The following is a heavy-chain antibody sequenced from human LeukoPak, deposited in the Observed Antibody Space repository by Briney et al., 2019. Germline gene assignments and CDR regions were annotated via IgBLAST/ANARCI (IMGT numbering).Heavy chain of an antibody. CDR1: GGSFSGYY. CDR3: ARVVRSSNYYYYYYYYMDV. V-gene: IGHV4-34*01. J-gene: IGHJ6*03. D-gene: IGHD4-11*01. CDR2: INHSGST. Sequence: SSETLSLTCAVYGGSFSGYYWSWIRQPPGKGLEWIGEINHSGSTNYNPSLKSRVTISVDTSKNQFSLKLSSVTAADMAVYYCARVVRSSNYYYYYYYYMDVWGKGTTVTVSS.